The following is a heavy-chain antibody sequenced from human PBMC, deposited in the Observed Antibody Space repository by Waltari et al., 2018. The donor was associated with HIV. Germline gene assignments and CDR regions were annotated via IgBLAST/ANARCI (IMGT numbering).Heavy chain of an antibody. CDR1: GGSISSSKW. CDR2: IYFSGYT. Sequence: QVQLQESGPGLVKPSGTLSLTCAVSGGSISSSKWWSWVRQPPEKGLEWIGEIYFSGYTNYNPSLKSRVTMSLDKSNNQFSLKLSSVTAADTAVYYCARDRRDDYGDYPYFDNWGQGTLVTVSS. D-gene: IGHD4-17*01. J-gene: IGHJ4*02. V-gene: IGHV4-4*02. CDR3: ARDRRDDYGDYPYFDN.